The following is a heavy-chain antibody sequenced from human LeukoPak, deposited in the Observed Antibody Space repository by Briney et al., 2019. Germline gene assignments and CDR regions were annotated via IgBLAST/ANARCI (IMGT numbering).Heavy chain of an antibody. Sequence: GSLRLSCAASGFTFSGSTMHWVRQASGKGLEWVGRIRSKANSYATAYAASVKGRFTISRDDSKKMAYLQMNNLKTEDTAMYYCTRANGWDAFDIWGQGTMVTVSS. D-gene: IGHD6-19*01. CDR3: TRANGWDAFDI. J-gene: IGHJ3*02. V-gene: IGHV3-73*01. CDR2: IRSKANSYAT. CDR1: GFTFSGST.